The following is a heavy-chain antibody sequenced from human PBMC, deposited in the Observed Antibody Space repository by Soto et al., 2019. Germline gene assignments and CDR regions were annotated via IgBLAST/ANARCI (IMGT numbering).Heavy chain of an antibody. CDR2: INSDGSST. CDR1: GFTFSSYW. J-gene: IGHJ6*03. CDR3: ARAPAWGWSFSYYYYYMDV. D-gene: IGHD1-26*01. V-gene: IGHV3-74*01. Sequence: GGSLRLSCAASGFTFSSYWMHWVRQAPGKGLVWVSRINSDGSSTSYADSVKGRFTISRDNAKNTLYLQMNSLRAEDTAVYYCARAPAWGWSFSYYYYYMDVWGKGTTVTVSS.